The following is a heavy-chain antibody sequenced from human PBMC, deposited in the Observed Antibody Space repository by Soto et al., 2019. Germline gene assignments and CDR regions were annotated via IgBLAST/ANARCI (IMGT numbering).Heavy chain of an antibody. CDR3: ARNRAGSSFFYYYYGMDV. V-gene: IGHV1-69*13. CDR1: GGTFSSYA. J-gene: IGHJ6*02. Sequence: SVKVSCKASGGTFSSYAISWVRQAPGQGLEWMGGIIPIFGTANYAQKFQGRVTITADESTSTAYMELSSLRSEDTAVYYCARNRAGSSFFYYYYGMDVWGQGTAVTVSS. D-gene: IGHD6-6*01. CDR2: IIPIFGTA.